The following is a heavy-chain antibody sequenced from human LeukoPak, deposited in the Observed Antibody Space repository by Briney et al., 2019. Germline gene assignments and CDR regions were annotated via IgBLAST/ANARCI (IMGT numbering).Heavy chain of an antibody. CDR3: SRDCSGWSKNY. Sequence: GGSLRLSCAAAAFTFITDAVTSVRQAPGKGLQWVSAISGSGGDTYYEDSVKGRFTISRDNSKNTMYLQMNSLKVYDTAVYYCSRDCSGWSKNYWGQGTLVTVSS. D-gene: IGHD6-19*01. CDR1: AFTFITDA. CDR2: ISGSGGDT. V-gene: IGHV3-23*01. J-gene: IGHJ4*02.